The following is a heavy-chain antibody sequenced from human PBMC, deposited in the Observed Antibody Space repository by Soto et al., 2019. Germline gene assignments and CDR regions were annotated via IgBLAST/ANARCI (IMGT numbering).Heavy chain of an antibody. V-gene: IGHV3-30*18. CDR2: VSYDGDNE. Sequence: PGGSLRLSCAASGFTFSNYAMHWVRQAPGKGLELVAIVSYDGDNEYYADSVRGRFFISRDNSRNTLYLQTSSLRHEDTAVYYCAKDGGPAYCNSPVCSAEHFDYWGQGT. J-gene: IGHJ4*02. D-gene: IGHD2-2*01. CDR1: GFTFSNYA. CDR3: AKDGGPAYCNSPVCSAEHFDY.